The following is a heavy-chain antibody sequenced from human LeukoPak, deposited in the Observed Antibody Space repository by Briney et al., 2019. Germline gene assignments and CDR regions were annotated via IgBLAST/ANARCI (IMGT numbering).Heavy chain of an antibody. J-gene: IGHJ4*02. CDR1: GFIFRNYG. CDR3: ARDSLVEAMIVEYHIDY. V-gene: IGHV3-23*01. Sequence: PGGSLRLSCAASGFIFRNYGMNWVRQAPGKGLEWLSGISPRGGGTYYADSVKGRFTISRDNAKNSLYLQMNSLRAEDTAVYYCARDSLVEAMIVEYHIDYWGQGTLVTVSS. D-gene: IGHD3-22*01. CDR2: ISPRGGGT.